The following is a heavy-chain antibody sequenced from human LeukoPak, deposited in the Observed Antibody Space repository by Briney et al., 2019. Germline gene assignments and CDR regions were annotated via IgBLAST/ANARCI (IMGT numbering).Heavy chain of an antibody. CDR2: IDTDTGNP. CDR1: GNTFRRYF. D-gene: IGHD1-1*01. V-gene: IGHV7-4-1*02. CDR3: ARGTPTPGVDY. J-gene: IGHJ4*02. Sequence: ASVKVSCKASGNTFRRYFMNWVRQAPGQGLEWMGNIDTDTGNPKYAPGFTGHFVFSLDTSVSTAYLQINSLRAEDTAVYYCARGTPTPGVDYWGQGTQVTVSS.